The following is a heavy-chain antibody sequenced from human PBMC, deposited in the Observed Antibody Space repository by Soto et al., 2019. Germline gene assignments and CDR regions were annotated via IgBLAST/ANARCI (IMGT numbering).Heavy chain of an antibody. D-gene: IGHD5-12*01. V-gene: IGHV1-69*04. J-gene: IGHJ4*02. CDR1: GGTFSSYT. Sequence: GASVKVSCKASGGTFSSYTMSWVRQAPGQGLEWMGRIIPILGIANYAQKFQGRVTITADKSTSTAYMELSSLRSEDTAVYYCARDPGIVATIVLHDWGQGTLVTVSS. CDR3: ARDPGIVATIVLHD. CDR2: IIPILGIA.